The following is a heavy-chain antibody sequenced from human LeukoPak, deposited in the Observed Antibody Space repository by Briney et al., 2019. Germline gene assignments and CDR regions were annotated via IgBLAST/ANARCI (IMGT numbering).Heavy chain of an antibody. CDR2: ISGSGGST. D-gene: IGHD1-26*01. CDR3: ARGGDVVGALFDS. V-gene: IGHV3-23*01. CDR1: GFTFSSYA. J-gene: IGHJ4*02. Sequence: GGSLRLSCAASGFTFSSYAMSWVRQAPGKGLEWVSAISGSGGSTYYADSVKGRFTISRDNSKNTLYLQMNNLRAEDTAVYYCARGGDVVGALFDSWGQGTPVTVSS.